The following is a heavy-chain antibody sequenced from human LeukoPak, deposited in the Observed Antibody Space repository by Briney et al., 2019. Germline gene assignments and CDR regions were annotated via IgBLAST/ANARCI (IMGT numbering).Heavy chain of an antibody. D-gene: IGHD2-15*01. CDR2: INPSGGST. CDR1: GYTFTNYH. Sequence: ASVKVSCKASGYTFTNYHMNWVRQAPGQGLEWMGIINPSGGSTTNAQKFQGRVTITADESTSTAYMELSSLRSEDTAVYYCASYPNCSGGSCYFFNWFDPWGQGTLVTVSS. CDR3: ASYPNCSGGSCYFFNWFDP. V-gene: IGHV1-46*01. J-gene: IGHJ5*02.